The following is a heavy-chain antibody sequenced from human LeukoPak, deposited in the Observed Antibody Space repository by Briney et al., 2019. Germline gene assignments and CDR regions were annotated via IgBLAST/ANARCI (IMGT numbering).Heavy chain of an antibody. CDR1: GFTFSSYA. CDR2: ISGSGGST. CDR3: AKAGRDGYNCDY. Sequence: GGSLRLSCAASGFTFSSYAMSWVRQAPGKGLEWVSAISGSGGSTYYTDSVKGRFAISRDNSKNTLYLQMNSLRAEDTAVYYCAKAGRDGYNCDYRGQGTLVTVSS. V-gene: IGHV3-23*01. D-gene: IGHD5-24*01. J-gene: IGHJ4*02.